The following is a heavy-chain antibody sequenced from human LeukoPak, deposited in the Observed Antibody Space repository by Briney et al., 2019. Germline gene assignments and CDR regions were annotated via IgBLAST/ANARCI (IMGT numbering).Heavy chain of an antibody. V-gene: IGHV3-43*02. Sequence: PGGSLRLSCAASGFTFDDYAMHWVRQAPGKGLEWVALISGDGGSTYYADSVKGRFTISRDNSKNSLYLQMNSLRTEDTALYYCAKDIGITGPTGYFDYWGQGTLVTVPS. CDR2: ISGDGGST. CDR1: GFTFDDYA. J-gene: IGHJ4*02. CDR3: AKDIGITGPTGYFDY. D-gene: IGHD1-20*01.